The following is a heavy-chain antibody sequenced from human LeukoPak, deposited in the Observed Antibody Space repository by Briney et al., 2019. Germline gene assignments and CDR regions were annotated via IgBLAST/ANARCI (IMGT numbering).Heavy chain of an antibody. V-gene: IGHV3-23*01. CDR3: AKTLAYCSGGSCYSNYYFDY. CDR2: ISGSGVST. Sequence: GGSLRLSCAASGFTFSNYAMSWVRQAPGKGLECVSAISGSGVSTDYADSVKGRFTISRDNSKNTLYLQMSSLRAEDTAVYYCAKTLAYCSGGSCYSNYYFDYWGQGTLVTVSS. CDR1: GFTFSNYA. J-gene: IGHJ4*02. D-gene: IGHD2-15*01.